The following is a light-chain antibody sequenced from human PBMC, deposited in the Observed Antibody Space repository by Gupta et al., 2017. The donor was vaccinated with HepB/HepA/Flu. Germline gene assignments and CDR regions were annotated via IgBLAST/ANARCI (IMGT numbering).Light chain of an antibody. Sequence: QSVLTQPPSVSAAPGHKVTISCSGSTSNIGNNYVSWYQKFQGKAPKLLIYGNNKRPSGTPDRFSGSKSGTSATLDITGLQTGDEAEYYCGTWDYDLSVVFGGGTKLSVL. CDR2: GNN. V-gene: IGLV1-51*01. CDR1: TSNIGNNY. CDR3: GTWDYDLSVV. J-gene: IGLJ2*01.